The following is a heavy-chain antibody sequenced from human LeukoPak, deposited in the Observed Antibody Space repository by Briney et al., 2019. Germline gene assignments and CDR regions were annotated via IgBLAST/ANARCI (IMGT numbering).Heavy chain of an antibody. J-gene: IGHJ6*03. D-gene: IGHD2-15*01. CDR1: GGSFSNYA. CDR3: ARDARISYSYYYYMDV. Sequence: ASVKVSCKASGGSFSNYAFSWVRQAPGQGLEWMGWINPNSGGTDYAQKFQGRVTMTRDTSISTAYMELSRLRSDDTAVYYCARDARISYSYYYYMDVWGKGTTVTVSS. V-gene: IGHV1-2*02. CDR2: INPNSGGT.